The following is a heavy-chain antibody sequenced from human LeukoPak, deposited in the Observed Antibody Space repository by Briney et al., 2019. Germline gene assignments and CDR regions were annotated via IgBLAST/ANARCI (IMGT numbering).Heavy chain of an antibody. J-gene: IGHJ4*02. CDR1: GYTFTAYY. CDR3: ARQGSNSSGWYPVDD. V-gene: IGHV1-2*02. CDR2: MIPNSGGT. Sequence: ASEKVSCKTSGYTFTAYYIHWLRQAPGQGLELMGWMIPNSGGTKYAQTFQGRVTLTRDTSISTAYLELSSLTSDDTAVYFCARQGSNSSGWYPVDDWGQGSLVTVSS. D-gene: IGHD6-19*01.